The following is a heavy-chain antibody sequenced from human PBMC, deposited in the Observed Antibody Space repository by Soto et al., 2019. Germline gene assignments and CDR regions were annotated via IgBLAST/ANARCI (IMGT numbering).Heavy chain of an antibody. CDR1: GGSISSGDYY. Sequence: SETLSLTCTVSGGSISSGDYYWSWIRQPPGKGLEWIGYIYYSGSTYYNPSLKSRVTISVDTSKNQFSLKLSSVTAADTAVYYCATQEVGGSYVYTFDPWGQGTLVTSPQ. D-gene: IGHD1-26*01. CDR2: IYYSGST. J-gene: IGHJ5*02. CDR3: ATQEVGGSYVYTFDP. V-gene: IGHV4-30-4*01.